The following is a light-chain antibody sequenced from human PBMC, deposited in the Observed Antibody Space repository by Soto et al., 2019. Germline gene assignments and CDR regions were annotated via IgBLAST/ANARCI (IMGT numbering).Light chain of an antibody. V-gene: IGKV1-9*01. Sequence: DIQLTQSPSFLSASVGDRVTITCRASQGISSYLAWYQQKPGKAPKLLIYAASTLQSGVPSRFSGSGSATEFTHTISSLQPEDFATYYCQQLNSYLLFGGGTKVEIK. J-gene: IGKJ4*01. CDR1: QGISSY. CDR2: AAS. CDR3: QQLNSYLL.